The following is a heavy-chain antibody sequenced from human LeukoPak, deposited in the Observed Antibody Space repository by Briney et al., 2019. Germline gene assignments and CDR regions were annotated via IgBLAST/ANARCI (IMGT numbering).Heavy chain of an antibody. V-gene: IGHV3-23*01. CDR2: ISGSAGSA. CDR1: GFTFSSYA. D-gene: IGHD4-23*01. J-gene: IGHJ6*03. Sequence: GGSLRLSCAASGFTFSSYAMRWVRQAPGKGLQWVSTISGSAGSAYYADSVRGRFTFSRDNSKNTLSLQMNSLRAEDTAIYYCAKAFGNSDDYYYYMDVWGKGTTVTVSS. CDR3: AKAFGNSDDYYYYMDV.